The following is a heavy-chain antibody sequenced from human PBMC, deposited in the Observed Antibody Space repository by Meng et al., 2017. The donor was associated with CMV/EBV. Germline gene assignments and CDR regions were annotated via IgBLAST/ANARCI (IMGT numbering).Heavy chain of an antibody. V-gene: IGHV3-38-3*01. J-gene: IGHJ5*02. CDR3: ARDRYQLLVSVGRFNWFDP. Sequence: GESLKISCAASGFTVSSNEMSWVRQAPGKGLEWVSSISGGSTYYADSRKGRFTISRDNSKNTLHLQMNSLRSEDTAVYYCARDRYQLLVSVGRFNWFDPWGQGTLVTVSS. CDR2: ISGGST. D-gene: IGHD2-2*01. CDR1: GFTVSSNE.